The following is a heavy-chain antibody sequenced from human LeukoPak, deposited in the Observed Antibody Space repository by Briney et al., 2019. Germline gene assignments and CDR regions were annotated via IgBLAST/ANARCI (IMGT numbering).Heavy chain of an antibody. Sequence: GGSLRLSCAAPGFTFSSYAMSWVRQAPGKGLEWVSAISGSGGSTYYADSVKGRFTISRDNSKNTLYLQMNSLRAEDTAVYYCANDFWSPENWFDPWGQGTLVTVSS. V-gene: IGHV3-23*01. CDR3: ANDFWSPENWFDP. J-gene: IGHJ5*02. D-gene: IGHD3-3*01. CDR1: GFTFSSYA. CDR2: ISGSGGST.